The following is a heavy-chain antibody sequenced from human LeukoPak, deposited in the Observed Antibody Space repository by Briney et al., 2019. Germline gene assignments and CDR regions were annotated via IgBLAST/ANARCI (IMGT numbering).Heavy chain of an antibody. J-gene: IGHJ4*02. D-gene: IGHD4-11*01. CDR2: INPNSGGT. V-gene: IGHV1-2*02. CDR1: GYTFTGYY. Sequence: ASVKVSCTASGYTFTGYYMHWVRQAPGQGLEWMGWINPNSGGTNYAQKFQGRVTMTRNTSISTAYMELSSLRSEDTAVYYCARSSYSNLDYWGQGTLVTVS. CDR3: ARSSYSNLDY.